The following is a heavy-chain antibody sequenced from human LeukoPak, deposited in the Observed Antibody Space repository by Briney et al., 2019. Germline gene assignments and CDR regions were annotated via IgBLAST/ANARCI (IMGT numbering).Heavy chain of an antibody. CDR2: ISSSGSTI. J-gene: IGHJ4*02. CDR1: GFTFSSYE. CDR3: ARDGSGSGNYYNVAGFDY. D-gene: IGHD3-10*01. Sequence: LAGGSLRLSCAASGFTFSSYEMNWVRQAPGKGLEWVSYISSSGSTIYYANSVKGRFTISRGNAKNSLYLQMNSLRAEDTAVYYCARDGSGSGNYYNVAGFDYWGQGTLVTVSS. V-gene: IGHV3-48*03.